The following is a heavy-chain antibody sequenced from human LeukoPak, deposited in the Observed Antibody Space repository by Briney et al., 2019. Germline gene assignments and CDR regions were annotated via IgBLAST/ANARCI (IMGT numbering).Heavy chain of an antibody. CDR2: IYTSGST. D-gene: IGHD1-26*01. CDR3: ARGAHFYSGSYPFDY. Sequence: SETLSLTCTVSGGSISSYYWGWIRQPAGKGLEWIGRIYTSGSTNYNPSLKSRVTMSVDTSKKQFSLKLSSVTAADTAVYYCARGAHFYSGSYPFDYWGQGTLVTVSS. CDR1: GGSISSYY. V-gene: IGHV4-4*07. J-gene: IGHJ4*02.